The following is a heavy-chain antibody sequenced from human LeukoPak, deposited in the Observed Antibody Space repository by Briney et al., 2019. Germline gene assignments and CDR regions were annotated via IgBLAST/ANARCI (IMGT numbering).Heavy chain of an antibody. J-gene: IGHJ4*02. D-gene: IGHD4-17*01. V-gene: IGHV3-23*01. Sequence: GGSLRLSYAASGFTFSSYAMSWVRQALGKGLKWVSVISGSGGSTYYADSVKGRFTISRDNSKNTLYLQMNSLRAEDTAVYYCAKSVASAVTTNPYFDYWGQGTLVTVSS. CDR2: ISGSGGST. CDR3: AKSVASAVTTNPYFDY. CDR1: GFTFSSYA.